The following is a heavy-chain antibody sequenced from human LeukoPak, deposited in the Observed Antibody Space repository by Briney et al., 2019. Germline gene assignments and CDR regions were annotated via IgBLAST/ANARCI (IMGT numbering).Heavy chain of an antibody. CDR1: GFTFSTYG. CDR2: IWYDGSNK. D-gene: IGHD3-16*01. V-gene: IGHV3-33*06. J-gene: IGHJ4*02. Sequence: GGSLRLSCAASGFTFSTYGLHWVRQAPGKGREWVAVIWYDGSNKYYADSVKGRFTISRDNSKNKVYLQMNSLRDEDTAVYYCAKAGSVDYGQEDLDYWGQGTLVTVSS. CDR3: AKAGSVDYGQEDLDY.